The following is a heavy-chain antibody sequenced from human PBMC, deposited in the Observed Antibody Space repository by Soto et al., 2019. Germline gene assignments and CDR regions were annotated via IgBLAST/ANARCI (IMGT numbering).Heavy chain of an antibody. J-gene: IGHJ6*02. V-gene: IGHV3-11*06. D-gene: IGHD3-10*01. CDR2: ISSSSSNT. CDR3: ARVGVSFYYYCMDV. CDR1: GFTFSDYY. Sequence: QVQLVESGGGLVKPGGSLRLSCAASGFTFSDYYMSWIRQAPGKGLEWVSYISSSSSNTNYADSVKGRFTISRDNAKNSLYLQMNSLRAEDTAVYYCARVGVSFYYYCMDVWGQGTTVTVSS.